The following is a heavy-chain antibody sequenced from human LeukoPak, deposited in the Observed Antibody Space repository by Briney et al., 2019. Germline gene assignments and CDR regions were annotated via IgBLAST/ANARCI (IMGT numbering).Heavy chain of an antibody. Sequence: SETLSLTCSVTVVSITDYYWSWIRQPPGKGLEWIGYIYYKGYTNYSPSLKSRVTISMDTSKSQFSLKLRSVTAADTAVYYCTSTPLSDLDIWGQGTMVIVSS. J-gene: IGHJ3*02. CDR3: TSTPLSDLDI. CDR2: IYYKGYT. CDR1: VVSITDYY. V-gene: IGHV4-59*01.